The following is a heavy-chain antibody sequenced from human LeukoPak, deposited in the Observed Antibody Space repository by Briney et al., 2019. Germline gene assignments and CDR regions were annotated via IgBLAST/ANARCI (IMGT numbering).Heavy chain of an antibody. J-gene: IGHJ3*02. CDR2: IWYDGSNK. D-gene: IGHD4-17*01. CDR3: ARNQDYGVYNSVGAFDI. Sequence: GGSLRLSCAASGFTFSSYSMNWVRQAPGKGLEWVAVIWYDGSNKYYADSVKGRFTISRDNSKNTLYLQMNSLRAEDTAVYYCARNQDYGVYNSVGAFDIWGQGTMVTVSS. CDR1: GFTFSSYS. V-gene: IGHV3-33*08.